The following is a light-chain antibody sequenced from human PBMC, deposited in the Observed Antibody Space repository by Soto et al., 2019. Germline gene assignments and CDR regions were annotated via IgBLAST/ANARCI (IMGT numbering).Light chain of an antibody. V-gene: IGLV2-23*02. CDR1: SSDVGSYNL. Sequence: QSALTQPASVSGSPGQSITISCTGTSSDVGSYNLVSWYQQHPGKAPKFMIYGVTKRPSGVSNRFSGSKSGNTASLTISGLQAEDEADYYCCSYAGSNTYVFGTGTKVTVL. CDR2: GVT. J-gene: IGLJ1*01. CDR3: CSYAGSNTYV.